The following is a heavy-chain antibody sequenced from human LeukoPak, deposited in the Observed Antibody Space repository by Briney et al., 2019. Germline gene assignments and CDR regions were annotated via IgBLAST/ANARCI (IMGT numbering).Heavy chain of an antibody. CDR2: ISYDGSNK. J-gene: IGHJ1*01. Sequence: QPGRSLRLSCAASGFTFSSYAMHWVRQAPGKGLEWVAVISYDGSNKYYADSVKGRFTISRDNSKNTLYLQMNSLRAEDTAVYYCARVGIAAAGTRVYFQHWGQGTLVTVSS. CDR3: ARVGIAAAGTRVYFQH. D-gene: IGHD6-13*01. CDR1: GFTFSSYA. V-gene: IGHV3-30-3*01.